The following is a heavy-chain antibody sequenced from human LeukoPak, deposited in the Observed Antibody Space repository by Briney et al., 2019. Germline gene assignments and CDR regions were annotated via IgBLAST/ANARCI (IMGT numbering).Heavy chain of an antibody. CDR1: GFTFSSYW. J-gene: IGHJ3*02. CDR3: ARALVVPAAMDAFDI. V-gene: IGHV3-74*01. Sequence: GGSLRLSCAASGFTFSSYWMHWVRQAPGKGLVWVSRINSDGSSTSYADSVKGRFTISRDNAKNTQYLQMNSLRAEDTAVYYCARALVVPAAMDAFDIWGQGTMVTVSS. D-gene: IGHD2-2*01. CDR2: INSDGSST.